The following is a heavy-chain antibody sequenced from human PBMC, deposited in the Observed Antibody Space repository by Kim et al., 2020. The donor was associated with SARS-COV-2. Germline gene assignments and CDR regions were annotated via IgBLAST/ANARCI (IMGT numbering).Heavy chain of an antibody. CDR2: INHSGST. CDR3: ASRPVDPPTPLPDH. J-gene: IGHJ1*01. V-gene: IGHV4-34*01. CDR1: GGSFSGYY. Sequence: SETLSLTCAVYGGSFSGYYWSWIRQPPGKGLEWIGEINHSGSTNYNPSLKSRVTISVDTSKNQFSLKLSSVTAADTAVYYCASRPVDPPTPLPDHLGQGT. D-gene: IGHD5-12*01.